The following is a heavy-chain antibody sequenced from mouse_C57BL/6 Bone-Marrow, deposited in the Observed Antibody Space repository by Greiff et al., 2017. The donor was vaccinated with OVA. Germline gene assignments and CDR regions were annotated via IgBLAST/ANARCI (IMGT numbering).Heavy chain of an antibody. CDR2: IYPGGGST. CDR3: ARAGDFDV. Sequence: QVQLKQPGAELVKPGASVKMSCKASGYTFTSYWITWVKPRPGQGLEWIGDIYPGGGSTNYTEKFKSKATLTVDTSSSTAYMPLSRLTSEDSAVYYCARAGDFDVWGTGTTVTVSS. V-gene: IGHV1-55*01. J-gene: IGHJ1*03. CDR1: GYTFTSYW.